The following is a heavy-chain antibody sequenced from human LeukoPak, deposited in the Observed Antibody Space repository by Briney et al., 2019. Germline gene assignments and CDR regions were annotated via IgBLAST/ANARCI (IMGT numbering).Heavy chain of an antibody. CDR2: ISGSGGST. Sequence: GGSLRLSCAASGFTFSSYAMSWVRQAPGKGLEWVSAISGSGGSTYYADSVKGRFTISRDNSKNTLYLQMNSLRAEDTAVYYCAKPNPPRYCSGGSCYPGVRWLYYFDYWGQGTLVTVSS. D-gene: IGHD2-15*01. CDR3: AKPNPPRYCSGGSCYPGVRWLYYFDY. V-gene: IGHV3-23*01. CDR1: GFTFSSYA. J-gene: IGHJ4*02.